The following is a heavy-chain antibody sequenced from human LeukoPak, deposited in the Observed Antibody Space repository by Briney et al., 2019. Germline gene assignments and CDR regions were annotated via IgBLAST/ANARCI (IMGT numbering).Heavy chain of an antibody. CDR3: ASRDCIPSNCPPRNHALDV. V-gene: IGHV1-2*06. CDR1: GFTFIDYS. J-gene: IGHJ6*02. CDR2: IHPNTGAT. D-gene: IGHD1-14*01. Sequence: ASVKVSCKASGFTFIDYSLHWLRQAPGQGLEWMGRIHPNTGATHYAQNFLGRVTMTRDTSSSTAYMQLSGLRSDDTAIYYCASRDCIPSNCPPRNHALDVWGQGTTVTVSS.